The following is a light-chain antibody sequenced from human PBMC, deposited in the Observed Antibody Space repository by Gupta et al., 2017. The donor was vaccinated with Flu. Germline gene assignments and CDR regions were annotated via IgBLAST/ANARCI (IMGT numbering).Light chain of an antibody. CDR1: QSLGHSDGDSY. CDR2: KVS. J-gene: IGKJ1*01. Sequence: PVTLGQPASISCRSSQSLGHSDGDSYLGWLQQKPGQPPRLLIYKVSNRSSGVPDRFSGSGAGTDFTLKISRVEAEDVGVYYCQQYERFRTLGQGTKVEIK. V-gene: IGKV2-24*01. CDR3: QQYERFRT.